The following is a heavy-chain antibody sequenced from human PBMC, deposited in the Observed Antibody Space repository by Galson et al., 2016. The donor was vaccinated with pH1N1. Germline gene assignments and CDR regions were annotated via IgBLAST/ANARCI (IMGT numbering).Heavy chain of an antibody. D-gene: IGHD6-19*01. CDR1: GFTFHDYG. CDR2: ISWNSGTV. Sequence: SLRLSCAASGFTFHDYGMHWVRQASGKGLELVPGISWNSGTVDYAESVKGRFTISRDNGKNSLYLQMNSLRAEATALYYCAKARTSGSYHFAYWGQGTLVTVSS. V-gene: IGHV3-9*01. CDR3: AKARTSGSYHFAY. J-gene: IGHJ4*02.